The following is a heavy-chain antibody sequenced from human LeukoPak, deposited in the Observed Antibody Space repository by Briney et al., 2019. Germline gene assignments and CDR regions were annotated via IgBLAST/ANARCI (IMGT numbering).Heavy chain of an antibody. CDR1: GGSISSSSYY. J-gene: IGHJ4*02. CDR2: INHSGST. D-gene: IGHD6-13*01. V-gene: IGHV4-39*07. Sequence: SETLSLTCTVSGGSISSSSYYWGWIRQPPGKGLEWIGSINHSGSTNYNPSLKSRVTISVDTSKNQFSLKLSSVTAADTAVYYCAVLAAAGTVDYWGQGTLVTVSS. CDR3: AVLAAAGTVDY.